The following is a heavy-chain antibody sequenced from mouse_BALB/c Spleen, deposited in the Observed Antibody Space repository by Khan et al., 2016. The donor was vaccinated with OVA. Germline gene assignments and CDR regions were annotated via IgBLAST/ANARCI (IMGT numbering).Heavy chain of an antibody. J-gene: IGHJ1*01. CDR3: ARGVSFWYSDV. CDR2: INTYTGEP. CDR1: GYTFTNYG. V-gene: IGHV9-1*02. Sequence: QIQLVQSGPELKKPGETVKISCKASGYTFTNYGMNWVKQAPGKGLKWMGWINTYTGEPTYADDFKGRFAFSLETSASTAYLQINNLKNDAMATDFGARGVSFWYSDVWGAGTTVRVSS. D-gene: IGHD3-3*01.